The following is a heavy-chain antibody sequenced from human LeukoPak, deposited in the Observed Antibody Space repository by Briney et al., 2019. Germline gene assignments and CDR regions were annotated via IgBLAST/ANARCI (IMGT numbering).Heavy chain of an antibody. D-gene: IGHD6-19*01. CDR1: GFTFSSYA. CDR2: ISGSDGST. J-gene: IGHJ4*02. CDR3: ARNSGWYGGL. Sequence: GGSLRLSCAASGFTFSSYAMSWVRQAPGKGLEWVSGISGSDGSTNYADSVMGRFTISRDNSKNTLYLQLNSLSADDTAVYYCARNSGWYGGLWGQGTLVTVSS. V-gene: IGHV3-23*01.